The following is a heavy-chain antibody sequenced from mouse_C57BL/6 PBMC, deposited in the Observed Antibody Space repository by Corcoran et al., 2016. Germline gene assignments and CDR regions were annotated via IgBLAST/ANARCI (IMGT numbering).Heavy chain of an antibody. Sequence: QIQLVQSGPELKKPGETVKISCKASGYTFTTYGMSWVKQAPGKGLKWMGWINTYSGVPTYADDFKGRFAFSLETSASTAYLQINNLKNEDTATYFCASPYYYGERAWFAYWGQGTLVTVSA. CDR3: ASPYYYGERAWFAY. J-gene: IGHJ3*01. D-gene: IGHD1-1*01. V-gene: IGHV9-3*01. CDR2: INTYSGVP. CDR1: GYTFTTYG.